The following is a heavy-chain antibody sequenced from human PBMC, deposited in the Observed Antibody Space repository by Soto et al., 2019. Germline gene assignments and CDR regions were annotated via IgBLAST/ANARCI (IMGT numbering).Heavy chain of an antibody. V-gene: IGHV3-23*01. CDR3: AKPPTYYYYYYMDV. J-gene: IGHJ6*03. Sequence: GGSLRLSCAASGFTFSSYAMSWVRQAPGKGLEWVSAISGSGGSTYYADSVKGRFTISRDNSKNTLYLQMNSLRAEDTAVYYCAKPPTYYYYYYMDVWGKGTTVTVSS. CDR1: GFTFSSYA. CDR2: ISGSGGST.